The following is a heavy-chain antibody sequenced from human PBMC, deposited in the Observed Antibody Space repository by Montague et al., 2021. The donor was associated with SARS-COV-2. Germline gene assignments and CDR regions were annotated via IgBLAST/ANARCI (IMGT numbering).Heavy chain of an antibody. J-gene: IGHJ4*02. D-gene: IGHD2-8*02. CDR1: GFTIGDTY. V-gene: IGHV3-7*01. CDR2: INRDGSRR. Sequence: SLRLSCAASGFTIGDTYMTWVRQAPGKGLEWVAKINRDGSRRDYVGSMKGRLTISRDNAKNSLYLQLDSLRAEDTAVYYCARNYWFYFDYWGQGTLVTVSS. CDR3: ARNYWFYFDY.